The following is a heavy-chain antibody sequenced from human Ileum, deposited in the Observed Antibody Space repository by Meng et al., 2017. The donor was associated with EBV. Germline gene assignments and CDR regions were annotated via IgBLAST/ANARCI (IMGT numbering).Heavy chain of an antibody. CDR3: ARAGNGGSYYFTY. CDR2: ISAYNGNT. V-gene: IGHV1-18*01. J-gene: IGHJ4*02. D-gene: IGHD1-26*01. Sequence: VPAGQSWGEVEKPGDSGKVSCKASGYTFSNYGISWLRQAPGQGLEWMGWISAYNGNTNYAQNLQGRVTMTTDTSTGTAYMEVRSLRSDDTAVYYCARAGNGGSYYFTYWGQGTLVTVSS. CDR1: GYTFSNYG.